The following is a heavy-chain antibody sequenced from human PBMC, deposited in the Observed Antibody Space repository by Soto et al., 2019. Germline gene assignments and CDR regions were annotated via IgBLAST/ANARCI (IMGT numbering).Heavy chain of an antibody. CDR2: ISPDGSDV. CDR1: GFPFTNYW. J-gene: IGHJ4*02. Sequence: GGSLRLSCAASGFPFTNYWMNWVRQTPGKGLMWVSRISPDGSDVGYADSVEGRFTVSRDNAKNTLYLQMHSLRAEDTAMYYCACWGHIVPVAPSDFDRWRQGTRVTVSS. D-gene: IGHD2-8*02. V-gene: IGHV3-74*01. CDR3: ACWGHIVPVAPSDFDR.